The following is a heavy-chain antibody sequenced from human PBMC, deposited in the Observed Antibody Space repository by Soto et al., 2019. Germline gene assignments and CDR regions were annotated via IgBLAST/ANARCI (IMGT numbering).Heavy chain of an antibody. CDR2: ISDNGQTI. D-gene: IGHD3-9*01. V-gene: IGHV3-11*01. Sequence: QVQLVESGGGLVKPAGSLRLSCAASGFIFSDYYMSWIRQAPGTGLEVISYISDNGQTIYYADSVKGRFTISRDNTKNSLYLQMNSLRAEDTAVYYCVRDMVRLVHWGQGALVTVSS. J-gene: IGHJ4*02. CDR1: GFIFSDYY. CDR3: VRDMVRLVH.